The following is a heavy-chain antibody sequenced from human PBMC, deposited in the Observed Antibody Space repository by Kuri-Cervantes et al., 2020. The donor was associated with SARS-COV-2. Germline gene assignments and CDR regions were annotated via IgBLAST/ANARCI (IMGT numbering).Heavy chain of an antibody. D-gene: IGHD4-23*01. V-gene: IGHV3-23*03. J-gene: IGHJ4*02. CDR2: IYSGGSST. Sequence: GGSLRLSCAASGFTFSSYAMSWVRQAPGKGLEWVSVIYSGGSSTYYADSVKGRFTISRDNSKNTLYLQMNSLRAEDTAVYYCARVDRTGGNAFVDYWGQGTLVTVSS. CDR3: ARVDRTGGNAFVDY. CDR1: GFTFSSYA.